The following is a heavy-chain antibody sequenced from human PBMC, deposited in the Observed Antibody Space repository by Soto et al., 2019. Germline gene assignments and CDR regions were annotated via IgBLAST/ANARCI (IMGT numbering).Heavy chain of an antibody. D-gene: IGHD3-22*01. Sequence: PEPLSLTCAVYGLSLRGYSWTWIRTPPGKGLEWIGYIYYTGSTNYNLSLRSRVTISADTSKNQISLNLRSVTAADTAMYYCARGAGSSSYHYDSHDFWGQGTRVNGS. J-gene: IGHJ4*02. V-gene: IGHV4-34*11. CDR1: GLSLRGYS. CDR2: IYYTGST. CDR3: ARGAGSSSYHYDSHDF.